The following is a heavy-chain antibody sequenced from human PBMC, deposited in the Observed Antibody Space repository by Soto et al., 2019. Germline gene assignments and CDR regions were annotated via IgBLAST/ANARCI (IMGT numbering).Heavy chain of an antibody. CDR2: INGGTGIT. CDR1: GYTFTSYT. D-gene: IGHD1-26*01. V-gene: IGHV1-3*01. Sequence: ASVKVSCKASGYTFTSYTIHWVRQAPGQRLQWMGWINGGTGITKYSQKFQGRVTITRDTSVSTAYMDLSSLRSEDTTLYYCARGWVGETFLYGTDVWGQGTTVTVSS. J-gene: IGHJ6*02. CDR3: ARGWVGETFLYGTDV.